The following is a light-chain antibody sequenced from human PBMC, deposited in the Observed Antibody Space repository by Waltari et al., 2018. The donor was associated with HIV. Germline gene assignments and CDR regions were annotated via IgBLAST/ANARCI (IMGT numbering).Light chain of an antibody. CDR2: NVN. J-gene: IGLJ1*01. V-gene: IGLV2-11*01. CDR3: CSYTSSATYV. Sequence: QSALIQPPSVSGSPGQSAPVPCTRTRDDVGNYDYVSRYQHHPGTVPKPMIYNVNIHPSGVPDRFSGSKSGNTASMTISGLQAEDEADYYFCSYTSSATYVFGPGTKVTVL. CDR1: RDDVGNYDY.